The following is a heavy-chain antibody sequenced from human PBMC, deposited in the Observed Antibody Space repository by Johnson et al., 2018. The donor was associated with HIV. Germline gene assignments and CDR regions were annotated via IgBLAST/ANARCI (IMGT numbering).Heavy chain of an antibody. CDR2: IYSGGST. D-gene: IGHD3-22*01. CDR3: ARDPARSTMIEDAFDI. CDR1: GFTVSSNY. V-gene: IGHV3-53*01. J-gene: IGHJ3*02. Sequence: EVQLVESGGVVVQPGGSLRLSCAASGFTVSSNYMSWVRQAPGKGLEWVSVIYSGGSTYYADSVKGRFTISRDNSKNTLYLQMNSLRAEDTAVYYCARDPARSTMIEDAFDIWGQGTMVTVSS.